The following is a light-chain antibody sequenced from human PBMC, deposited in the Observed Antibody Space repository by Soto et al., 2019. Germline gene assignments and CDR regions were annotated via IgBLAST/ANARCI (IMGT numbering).Light chain of an antibody. CDR3: QQYNNWPLT. Sequence: EIVMTQSPATLSVSPGERATLSCRASQSVSSNLAWYQQKPGQAPRLVIYGASTRATGIPVRFSGSGSGTEFTLSISSLQSEDSAVYYCQQYNNWPLTFGGGTKVEIK. CDR1: QSVSSN. V-gene: IGKV3-15*01. J-gene: IGKJ4*01. CDR2: GAS.